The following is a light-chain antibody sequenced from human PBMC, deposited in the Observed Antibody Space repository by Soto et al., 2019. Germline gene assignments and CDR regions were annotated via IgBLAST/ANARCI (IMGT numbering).Light chain of an antibody. CDR3: SSYTNGGTSV. V-gene: IGLV2-14*01. CDR2: DVS. J-gene: IGLJ1*01. CDR1: SSDVGGYNY. Sequence: QSVLTQPASVSGSPGQSITTSCTGTSSDVGGYNYVSWYQQYPGKAPKLMIYDVSSRPSGVSNRFSGSKSGNTASLTISGLQAEDEADYYCSSYTNGGTSVFGTGTKVTVL.